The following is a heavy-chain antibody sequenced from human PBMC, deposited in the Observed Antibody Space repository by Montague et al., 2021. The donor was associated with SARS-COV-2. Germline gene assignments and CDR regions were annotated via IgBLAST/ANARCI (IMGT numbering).Heavy chain of an antibody. CDR2: IYYSGST. V-gene: IGHV4-39*07. CDR3: ARGSGWMGNAFDI. D-gene: IGHD6-19*01. J-gene: IGHJ3*02. Sequence: IYYSGSTYYNPSLKSRVTISVDTSKNQFSLKLSSVTAADTAVYYCARGSGWMGNAFDIWGQGKRGTVA.